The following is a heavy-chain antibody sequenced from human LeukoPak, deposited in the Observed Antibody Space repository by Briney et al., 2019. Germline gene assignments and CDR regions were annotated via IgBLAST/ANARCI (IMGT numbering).Heavy chain of an antibody. CDR2: ISYDGSNK. Sequence: AGGSLRLSCAASGFTFSSYGMHWVRQAPGKGLEWVAVISYDGSNKYYADSVKGRFTISRDNSKNTLYLQMNSLRAEDTAVYYCAKAYYDILSPGDYWGQGTLVTVSS. CDR1: GFTFSSYG. D-gene: IGHD3-9*01. CDR3: AKAYYDILSPGDY. J-gene: IGHJ4*02. V-gene: IGHV3-30*18.